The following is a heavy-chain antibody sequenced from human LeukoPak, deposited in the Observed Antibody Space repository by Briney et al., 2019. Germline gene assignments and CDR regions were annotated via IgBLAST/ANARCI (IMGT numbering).Heavy chain of an antibody. CDR3: ASGGIYYGAAFDF. V-gene: IGHV3-20*04. D-gene: IGHD2-15*01. CDR2: INWNGGST. Sequence: PGGSLRLSCAASGFTFDDYGMSWVRHAPGKGLEWVSGINWNGGSTGYADSVKGRFTISRDNAKNSLYLQMNSLRAEDTAFYYCASGGIYYGAAFDFWGQGTLVTVSS. J-gene: IGHJ4*02. CDR1: GFTFDDYG.